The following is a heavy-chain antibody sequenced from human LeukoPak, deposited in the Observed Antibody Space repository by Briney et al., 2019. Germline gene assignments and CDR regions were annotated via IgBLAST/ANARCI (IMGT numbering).Heavy chain of an antibody. V-gene: IGHV1-8*03. CDR3: ARAGRFDSGHAWFDP. J-gene: IGHJ5*02. CDR1: GYTFISHD. Sequence: ASVKVSCKASGYTFISHDINWVRQATGQGLEWMGWINPNSGDTGYAQKFQGRVTFTRNTSISTAYMELSSLRSEDTAVYYCARAGRFDSGHAWFDPWGQGTLVTVS. CDR2: INPNSGDT. D-gene: IGHD5-12*01.